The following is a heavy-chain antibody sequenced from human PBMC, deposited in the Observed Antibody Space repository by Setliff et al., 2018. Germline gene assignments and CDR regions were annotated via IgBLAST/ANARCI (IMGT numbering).Heavy chain of an antibody. CDR1: GGSFSSSNYY. CDR2: IYYRGNT. CDR3: ARVPGTTVPPDHFDY. D-gene: IGHD4-17*01. J-gene: IGHJ4*02. V-gene: IGHV4-39*07. Sequence: NPSETLSLTCTVSGGSFSSSNYYWGWIRQPPGKGLEWIGSIYYRGNTYYNPSLKSRVTISVDTSKNQFSLKLSSVTAADTAVYYCARVPGTTVPPDHFDYWGQGTLVTVSS.